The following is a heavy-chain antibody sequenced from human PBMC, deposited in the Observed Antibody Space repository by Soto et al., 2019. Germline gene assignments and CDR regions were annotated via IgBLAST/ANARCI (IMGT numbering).Heavy chain of an antibody. D-gene: IGHD3-10*01. V-gene: IGHV3-30*04. CDR3: ARGMVRGVIYNGMDV. CDR2: ISYHGSDK. CDR1: GCSFSSYA. Sequence: GSLRLSFAASGCSFSSYAMHWVRQAPGEGLEWVAVISYHGSDKYYADSVKVRFTISRDNSKNTLYLQMNRLRPEDTAVYYCARGMVRGVIYNGMDVWGQGNTVNVSS. J-gene: IGHJ6*02.